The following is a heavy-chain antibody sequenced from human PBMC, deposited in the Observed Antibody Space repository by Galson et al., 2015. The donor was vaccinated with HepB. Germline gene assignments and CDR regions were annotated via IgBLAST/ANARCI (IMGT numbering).Heavy chain of an antibody. Sequence: SLRLSCAASGFTFSSYSMNWVRQAPGKGLEWVSYISSSSSTIYYADSVKGRFTISRDNAKNSLYLQMNSLRAEDTAVYYCARTIVVVPAEYFDYWGQGTLVTVSS. D-gene: IGHD2-2*01. V-gene: IGHV3-48*01. CDR2: ISSSSSTI. J-gene: IGHJ4*02. CDR1: GFTFSSYS. CDR3: ARTIVVVPAEYFDY.